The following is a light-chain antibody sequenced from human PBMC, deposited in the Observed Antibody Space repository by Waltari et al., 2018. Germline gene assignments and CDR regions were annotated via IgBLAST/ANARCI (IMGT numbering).Light chain of an antibody. CDR1: QCVSRTF. V-gene: IGKV3-20*01. CDR2: DAS. CDR3: QKYGSLPAT. J-gene: IGKJ1*01. Sequence: IVLTQSPGTLSLSPGERATLSCRASQCVSRTFTWYQQKPGQAPRLLIYDASSRATGIPDRFSGSGSGTDFSLTISRLEPEDFAVYYCQKYGSLPATFGQGTKVEIK.